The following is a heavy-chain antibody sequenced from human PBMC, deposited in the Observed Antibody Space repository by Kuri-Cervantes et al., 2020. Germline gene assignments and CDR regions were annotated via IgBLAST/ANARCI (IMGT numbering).Heavy chain of an antibody. CDR1: GFTFDDYA. J-gene: IGHJ3*02. CDR3: AEDNGSGSYGFGNDAFDI. CDR2: ISWNSGSI. Sequence: GGSLRLSCAASGFTFDDYAMHWVRQAPGKGLEWVSGISWNSGSIGYADSVKGRFTISRDNAKNSLYLQMNSLRAEDTALYYCAEDNGSGSYGFGNDAFDIWGQGTMVTVSS. D-gene: IGHD3-10*01. V-gene: IGHV3-9*01.